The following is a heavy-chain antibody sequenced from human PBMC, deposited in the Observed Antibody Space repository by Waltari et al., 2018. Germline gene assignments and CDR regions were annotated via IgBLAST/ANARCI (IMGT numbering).Heavy chain of an antibody. J-gene: IGHJ4*02. CDR2: IYSGGST. V-gene: IGHV3-53*01. CDR1: GFPVSSNY. D-gene: IGHD4-17*01. CDR3: ARERLQSGTTD. Sequence: EVQLVESGGGLIQPGGSLRLSCAASGFPVSSNYMSWVRQAPGKGLEWVSVIYSGGSTYYADSVKGRFTISRDNSKNTLYLQMNNLRAEDTAVYYCARERLQSGTTDWGQGTLVTVSS.